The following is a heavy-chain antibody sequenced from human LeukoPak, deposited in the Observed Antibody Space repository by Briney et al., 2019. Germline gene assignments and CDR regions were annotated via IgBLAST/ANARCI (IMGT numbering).Heavy chain of an antibody. CDR2: ISYIGST. D-gene: IGHD1-14*01. CDR3: ARDQISINALDM. V-gene: IGHV4-59*11. CDR1: DASISGHY. J-gene: IGHJ3*02. Sequence: SETLSLTRTVSDASISGHYLTWIRQPPGKGLEWIGYISYIGSTNYNPSLKSRVTISVDTSKNLFSLRLRSVTAADTAVYYCARDQISINALDMWGQGTMVTVSS.